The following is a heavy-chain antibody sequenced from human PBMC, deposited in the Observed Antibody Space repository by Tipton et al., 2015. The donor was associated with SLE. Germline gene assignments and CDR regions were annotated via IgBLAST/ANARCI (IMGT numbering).Heavy chain of an antibody. D-gene: IGHD6-19*01. CDR3: ALLRYRSGWYPY. CDR1: GFTVSSYA. J-gene: IGHJ4*02. CDR2: ISDTGGSA. Sequence: SLRLSCVASGFTVSSYAVRWVRQAPGKGLEWVSYISDTGGSAYYADSVKGRFTISRDNSKSTLYLQMNSLRAEDTAVYYCALLRYRSGWYPYWGQGTLVTVSS. V-gene: IGHV3-23*01.